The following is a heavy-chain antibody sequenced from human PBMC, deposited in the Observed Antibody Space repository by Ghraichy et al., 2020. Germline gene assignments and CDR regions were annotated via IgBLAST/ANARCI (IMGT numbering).Heavy chain of an antibody. CDR1: GFTFGTYW. CDR2: IKPDGSET. D-gene: IGHD2-15*01. V-gene: IGHV3-7*03. Sequence: GGSLRLSCAASGFTFGTYWMSWVRQAPGKGLEWVAKIKPDGSETDYVDSVKGRFTISRDNAKNSLYLQMNRLRAEDTAMYYCARDPSNCSGASCRRGAKYDYYMDVWGKGTTVTVSS. CDR3: ARDPSNCSGASCRRGAKYDYYMDV. J-gene: IGHJ6*03.